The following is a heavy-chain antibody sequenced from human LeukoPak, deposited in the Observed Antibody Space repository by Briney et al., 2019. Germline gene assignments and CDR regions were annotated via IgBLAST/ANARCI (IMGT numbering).Heavy chain of an antibody. Sequence: SETLSLTCTVSGGSISTYYWSWIRQSPGKGLEWIGYIYYTGSTYYNPSLKSRVTISLDTSKSQFSLKMSFVTAADTAVYYCARTVSNSGYWFDAWGQGAPVTVSS. V-gene: IGHV4-59*01. J-gene: IGHJ5*02. CDR3: ARTVSNSGYWFDA. CDR2: IYYTGST. D-gene: IGHD4-11*01. CDR1: GGSISTYY.